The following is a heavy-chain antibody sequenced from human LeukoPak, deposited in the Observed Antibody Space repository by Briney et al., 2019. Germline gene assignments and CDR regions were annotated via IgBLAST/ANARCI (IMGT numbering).Heavy chain of an antibody. V-gene: IGHV1-2*02. CDR1: GYTFTSYY. Sequence: GASVKVSCKASGYTFTSYYMHWVRQAPGKGLEWMGWINPNSGGTNYAQKFQGRVTMTRDTSISTAYMELSRLRSDDTAVYYCARDVVVDSSGSYDYWGQGTLVTVSS. CDR2: INPNSGGT. J-gene: IGHJ4*02. CDR3: ARDVVVDSSGSYDY. D-gene: IGHD3-22*01.